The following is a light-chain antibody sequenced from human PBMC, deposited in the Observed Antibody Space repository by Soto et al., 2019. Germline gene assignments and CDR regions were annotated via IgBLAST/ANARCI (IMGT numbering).Light chain of an antibody. CDR1: QSVGSF. CDR3: QQRSNWLLT. Sequence: EIVLTQSPATLSLSPGDRATLSCRASQSVGSFLAWYQQKPGQAPRLLIYDASSRATGTPARFSGSGSGTDFTLTISSLEPEDFAVYYCQQRSNWLLTFGGGTKVEIK. V-gene: IGKV3-11*01. J-gene: IGKJ4*01. CDR2: DAS.